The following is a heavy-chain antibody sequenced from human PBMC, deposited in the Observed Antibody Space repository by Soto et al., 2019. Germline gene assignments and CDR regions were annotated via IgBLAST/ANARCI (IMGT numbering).Heavy chain of an antibody. CDR2: ISWNSASI. J-gene: IGHJ4*02. CDR1: GFTFDDYA. CDR3: AKSHTTSGWYVTTDY. V-gene: IGHV3-9*01. Sequence: PGGSLRLSCAASGFTFDDYAMHWVRQVPGKGLEWVSGISWNSASIGYADSVKGRFTTSRDNAKNSLYLEMNSLKTEDTALYYCAKSHTTSGWYVTTDYWGQGTRGTVSA. D-gene: IGHD6-19*01.